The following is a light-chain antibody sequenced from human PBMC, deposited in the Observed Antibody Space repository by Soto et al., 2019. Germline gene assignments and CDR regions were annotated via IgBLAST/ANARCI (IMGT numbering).Light chain of an antibody. CDR3: CSHAANYVL. Sequence: QSALTQPRSVSGSPGQSVTISCTGTSSDVGGHNYDSWYQQHPGKAPKLMIYDVTQPPSGVPDRFSGSKSGNTASLTISGLPAEYEADYYCCSHAANYVLFGGGTQLTVL. CDR1: SSDVGGHNY. CDR2: DVT. V-gene: IGLV2-11*01. J-gene: IGLJ2*01.